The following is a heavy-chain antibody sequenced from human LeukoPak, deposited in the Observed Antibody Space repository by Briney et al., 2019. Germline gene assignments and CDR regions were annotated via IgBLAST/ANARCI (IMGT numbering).Heavy chain of an antibody. D-gene: IGHD6-19*01. Sequence: SETLSLTCTVSGGSISNYYWSWIRQPPGKGLEWIGYIYYSGNTNYNPSLKSRVTISVDTSKNQFSLKLSSVTAADTAVYYCARDSSGYSSGLDAFDIWGQGTMVTVSS. CDR3: ARDSSGYSSGLDAFDI. CDR1: GGSISNYY. J-gene: IGHJ3*02. V-gene: IGHV4-59*12. CDR2: IYYSGNT.